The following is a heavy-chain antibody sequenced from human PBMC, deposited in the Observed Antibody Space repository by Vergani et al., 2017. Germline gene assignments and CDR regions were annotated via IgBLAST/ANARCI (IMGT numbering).Heavy chain of an antibody. V-gene: IGHV3-30*18. CDR2: ISYDGSNK. CDR3: AKANYGSGFCAYYYYYYMDV. J-gene: IGHJ6*03. CDR1: GFTFSSYG. D-gene: IGHD3-10*01. Sequence: QVQLVESGGGVVQPGRSLRLSCAASGFTFSSYGMHWVRQAPGXGLEWVAVISYDGSNKYYADSVKGRFTISRDNSKNTLYLQMNSLRAEDTAVYYCAKANYGSGFCAYYYYYYMDVWGKGTTVTVSS.